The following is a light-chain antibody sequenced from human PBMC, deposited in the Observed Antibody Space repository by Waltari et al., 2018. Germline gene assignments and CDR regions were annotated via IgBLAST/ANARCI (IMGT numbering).Light chain of an antibody. CDR3: QQYYSTPRT. J-gene: IGKJ1*01. CDR2: WAS. CDR1: QSVLYSSNNKNY. Sequence: DIVMTQSPDSLAVSLGERATINCKSSQSVLYSSNNKNYLAWYQQKPGQPPKLLIYWASTRASGVPDRFSGSWSGTDCSLPISSLQAEDVAVYYCQQYYSTPRTFGQGTKVEIK. V-gene: IGKV4-1*01.